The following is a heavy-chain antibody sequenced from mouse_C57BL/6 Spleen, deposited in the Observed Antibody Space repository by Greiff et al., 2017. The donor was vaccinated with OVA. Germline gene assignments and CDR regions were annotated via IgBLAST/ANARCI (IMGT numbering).Heavy chain of an antibody. CDR3: ASGEGNYPYYYAMDY. V-gene: IGHV1-42*01. D-gene: IGHD2-1*01. CDR2: INPSTGGT. Sequence: EVQLKQSGPELVKPGASVKISCKASGYSFTGYYMNWVKQSPEKSLEWIGEINPSTGGTTYNQKFKAKATLTVDKSSSTAYMQLKSLTSEDSAVYYCASGEGNYPYYYAMDYWGQGTSVTVSS. CDR1: GYSFTGYY. J-gene: IGHJ4*01.